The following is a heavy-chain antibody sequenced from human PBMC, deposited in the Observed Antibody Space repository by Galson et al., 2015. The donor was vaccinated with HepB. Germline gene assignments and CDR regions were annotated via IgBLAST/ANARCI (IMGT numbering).Heavy chain of an antibody. V-gene: IGHV1-8*01. CDR2: MNPNNGNT. CDR3: ARFPHCSGGSCYSF. D-gene: IGHD2-15*01. CDR1: GYTFTSYD. J-gene: IGHJ4*02. Sequence: SVKVSCKASGYTFTSYDINWARQAIGQGLEWMGWMNPNNGNTGYAQKFQGRVTMTRNTSISTAYMELSSLRSEDTAVYYCARFPHCSGGSCYSFWGQGTLVTVSS.